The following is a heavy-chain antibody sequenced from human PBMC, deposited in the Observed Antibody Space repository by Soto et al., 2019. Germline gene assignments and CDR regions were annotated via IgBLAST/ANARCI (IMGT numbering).Heavy chain of an antibody. Sequence: SVTLSYKATAGPFRSHTICWVLKDPGQGLEWMGRIIPILGIANDAQKSQGRVTITADKSTSTAYMELSSLRSEDTAVYYCASSLARAASNFPGYYLGQGTLVTVSS. CDR3: ASSLARAASNFPGYY. CDR2: IIPILGIA. J-gene: IGHJ4*02. CDR1: AGPFRSHT. V-gene: IGHV1-69*02. D-gene: IGHD6-13*01.